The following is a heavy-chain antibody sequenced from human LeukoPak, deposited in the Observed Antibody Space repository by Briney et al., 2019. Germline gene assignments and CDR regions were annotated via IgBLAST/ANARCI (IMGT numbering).Heavy chain of an antibody. V-gene: IGHV3-23*01. CDR2: ISGSGGST. D-gene: IGHD3-22*01. Sequence: GGSLRLSCAASGFTFSSYAMSWVRQAPGKGLEWVSAISGSGGSTYYADSVEGRFTISRDNSKNTLYLQMNSLRAEDTAVYYCAKSGGYAFYYYYGMDVWGQGTTVTVSS. CDR1: GFTFSSYA. J-gene: IGHJ6*02. CDR3: AKSGGYAFYYYYGMDV.